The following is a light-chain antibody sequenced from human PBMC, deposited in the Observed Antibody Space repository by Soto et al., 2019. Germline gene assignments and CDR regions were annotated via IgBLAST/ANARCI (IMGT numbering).Light chain of an antibody. V-gene: IGLV2-14*03. CDR3: ASYTSTTTQV. J-gene: IGLJ3*02. Sequence: QSALAQPASVSGSPGQSITISCTGTSSDIGAHNYVSWYQQYPGKAPRLIIDAVTVPPSGVSDRFSGSKSGNTASLTVSGLQAEDEADYYCASYTSTTTQVFGGGTKLTVL. CDR1: SSDIGAHNY. CDR2: AVT.